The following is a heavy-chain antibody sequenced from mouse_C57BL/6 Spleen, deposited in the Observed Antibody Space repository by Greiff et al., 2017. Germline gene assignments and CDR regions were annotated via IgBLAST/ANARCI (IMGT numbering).Heavy chain of an antibody. V-gene: IGHV1-82*01. CDR2: IYPGDGDT. CDR3: ARSNYANYAYYAMDY. J-gene: IGHJ4*01. CDR1: GYAFSGSW. Sequence: QVQLQQSGPELVKPGASVKISCKASGYAFSGSWMNWVKQRPGKGLEWIGRIYPGDGDTNYNGKFKGKATLTADKSSSTAYMQLSSLTSEDSAVYVCARSNYANYAYYAMDYWGQGTSVTVSS. D-gene: IGHD2-1*01.